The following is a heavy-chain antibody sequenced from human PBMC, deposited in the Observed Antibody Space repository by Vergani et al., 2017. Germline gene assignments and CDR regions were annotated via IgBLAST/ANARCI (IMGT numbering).Heavy chain of an antibody. CDR3: ARDSVAGRFDP. D-gene: IGHD6-19*01. J-gene: IGHJ5*02. V-gene: IGHV1-18*04. CDR2: ISVYNGNT. Sequence: QVLLVQSGAEVKKPGASVRVSCKTSGYTFTNYYMHWVRQAPGQGLEWMGWISVYNGNTNYAQKLQGRVTMTTDTSTSTAYMELRSLRSDDTAVYYCARDSVAGRFDPWGQGTLVTVSS. CDR1: GYTFTNYY.